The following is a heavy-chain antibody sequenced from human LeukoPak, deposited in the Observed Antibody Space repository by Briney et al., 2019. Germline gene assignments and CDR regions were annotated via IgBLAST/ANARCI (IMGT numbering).Heavy chain of an antibody. CDR2: INPSSGTT. CDR3: ARDPCSGGSCYNWFDP. D-gene: IGHD2-15*01. J-gene: IGHJ5*02. V-gene: IGHV1-46*01. Sequence: GASVKVSCTASGYTFSSCHMHWVRQAPGQGLDWMGIINPSSGTTSYAQKFQGRVTMTRDTSTSTVYMELSSLRSEDTAVYYCARDPCSGGSCYNWFDPWGQGTLVTVSS. CDR1: GYTFSSCH.